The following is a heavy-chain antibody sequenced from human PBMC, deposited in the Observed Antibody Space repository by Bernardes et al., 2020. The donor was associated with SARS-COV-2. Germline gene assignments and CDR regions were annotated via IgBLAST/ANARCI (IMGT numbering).Heavy chain of an antibody. CDR3: AREASPYYDVWGGYYSPTNWFDP. J-gene: IGHJ5*02. CDR2: INHRGST. CDR1: GGSFSGYY. Sequence: SETLSLTCAVYGGSFSGYYWSWIRQPPGKGLEWIGEINHRGSTNYNPSLKSRVTISVDTSKHQFSLKLSPVTAADTAVYYCAREASPYYDVWGGYYSPTNWFDPWGQGTLVTVSS. D-gene: IGHD3-3*01. V-gene: IGHV4-34*01.